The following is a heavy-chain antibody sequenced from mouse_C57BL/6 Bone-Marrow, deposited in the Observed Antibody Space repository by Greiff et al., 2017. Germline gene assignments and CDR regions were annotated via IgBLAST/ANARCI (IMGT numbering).Heavy chain of an antibody. Sequence: QVQLQQSGAELVRPGTSVKVSCKASGYAFTNYLIEWVKQRPGQGLEWIGVINPGSGGTNYNEKFKGKETLTADKSSSTAYMQLSSLTSEDSAVYFCARHRPYFDYWGQGTTLTVSS. CDR2: INPGSGGT. V-gene: IGHV1-54*01. CDR3: ARHRPYFDY. J-gene: IGHJ2*01. CDR1: GYAFTNYL.